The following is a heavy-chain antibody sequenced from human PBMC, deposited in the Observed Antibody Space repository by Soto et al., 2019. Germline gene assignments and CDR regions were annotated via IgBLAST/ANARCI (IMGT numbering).Heavy chain of an antibody. D-gene: IGHD3-3*02. V-gene: IGHV3-7*01. CDR2: IKKDGSEE. CDR1: GFDFSSYW. J-gene: IGHJ1*01. CDR3: ATSTDTGYIFGL. Sequence: GGSLRLSCAASGFDFSSYWMSWVRQAPGKGLEWVANIKKDGSEEYYVDSVKGRFTISRDSAKNLLYLQMNSLRAEDTAEYYRATSTDTGYIFGLRGQGSRVTVSS.